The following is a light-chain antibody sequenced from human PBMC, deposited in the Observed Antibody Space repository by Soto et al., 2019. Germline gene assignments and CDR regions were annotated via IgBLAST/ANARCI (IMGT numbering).Light chain of an antibody. CDR2: DAS. Sequence: IVLTQSPATLSVSPGETCTRSCRASENINTYLAWYQQKPGQAPKLLIYDASNRATGIPARFSASGSGTDFTLTISSLEPEDFAVYYCQHRNNWPLTFGGGTKVDIK. V-gene: IGKV3-11*01. CDR3: QHRNNWPLT. J-gene: IGKJ4*01. CDR1: ENINTY.